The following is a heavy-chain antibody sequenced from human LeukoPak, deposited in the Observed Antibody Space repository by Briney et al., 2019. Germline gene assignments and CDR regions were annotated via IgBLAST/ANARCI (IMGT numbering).Heavy chain of an antibody. CDR3: ARSAPYYDFWSGYYFIFDY. V-gene: IGHV4-34*01. J-gene: IGHJ4*02. CDR2: INHSGST. Sequence: EPSETLSLTCAVYGGSFSGYYWSWIRQPPGKGLEWIGEINHSGSTNYNPSLKSRVTISVDTSKNQFSLKLSSVTAADTAVYYCARSAPYYDFWSGYYFIFDYWGQGTLVTVSS. CDR1: GGSFSGYY. D-gene: IGHD3-3*01.